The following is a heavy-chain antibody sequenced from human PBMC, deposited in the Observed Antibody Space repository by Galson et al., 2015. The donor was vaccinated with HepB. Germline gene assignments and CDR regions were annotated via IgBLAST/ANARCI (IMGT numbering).Heavy chain of an antibody. J-gene: IGHJ6*03. D-gene: IGHD2-2*01. V-gene: IGHV1-3*01. CDR2: INPGNGNT. CDR1: GYTFTSYA. CDR3: AGPGLPAASDYYMDV. Sequence: SVKVSCKASGYTFTSYAMHWARQAPGQRLEWMGWINPGNGNTKYSQKFQGRVTITRDTSASTAYMELSSLRSEDTAVYYCAGPGLPAASDYYMDVWGKGTTVTVSS.